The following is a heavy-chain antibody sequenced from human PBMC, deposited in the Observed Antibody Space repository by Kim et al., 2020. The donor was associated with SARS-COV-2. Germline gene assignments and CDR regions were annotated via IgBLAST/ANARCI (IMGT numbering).Heavy chain of an antibody. CDR1: GYTFTSYA. J-gene: IGHJ4*02. CDR3: VLLLEWLPYGPGDY. CDR2: INTNTGNP. Sequence: ASVKVSCKASGYTFTSYAMNWVRQAPGQGLEWMGWINTNTGNPTYAQGFTGRFVFSLDTSVSTAYLQISSLKAEDTAVYYCVLLLEWLPYGPGDYWGQGTLVTVSS. V-gene: IGHV7-4-1*02. D-gene: IGHD3-3*01.